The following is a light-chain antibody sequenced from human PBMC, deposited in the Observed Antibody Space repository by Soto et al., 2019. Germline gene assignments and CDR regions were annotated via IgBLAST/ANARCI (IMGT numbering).Light chain of an antibody. CDR2: DAS. CDR1: QDIGSY. V-gene: IGKV1-5*01. Sequence: DIQLTQSPSSLSASVGDRVTLTCRASQDIGSYLNWYQQKPGKAPNLLIYDASSLESGVPARFSGGGSGTEFTLTISSLQPDDFSTFYCQQYNNYPWTFGQGTKVEIK. J-gene: IGKJ1*01. CDR3: QQYNNYPWT.